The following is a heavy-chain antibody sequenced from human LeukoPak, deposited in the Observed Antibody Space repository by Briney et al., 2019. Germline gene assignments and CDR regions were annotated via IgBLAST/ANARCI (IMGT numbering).Heavy chain of an antibody. CDR3: ARDRWLDYKYYMDV. V-gene: IGHV3-21*06. J-gene: IGHJ6*03. Sequence: SGGSLRLSCAASGFTFSNYSMNWVRQAPGKGLEWVSSISTSSSYIYYADSVKGRFTISRDNAKNLLYLQMNRLRAEDTAVYYCARDRWLDYKYYMDVWGKGTTVTVSS. CDR2: ISTSSSYI. D-gene: IGHD3/OR15-3a*01. CDR1: GFTFSNYS.